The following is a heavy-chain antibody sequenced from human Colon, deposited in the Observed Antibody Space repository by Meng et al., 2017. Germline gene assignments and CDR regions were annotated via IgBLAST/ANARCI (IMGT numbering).Heavy chain of an antibody. CDR1: GGSFSIGSYY. CDR2: IYYSGST. CDR3: ARGDEYASSGHLDN. J-gene: IGHJ4*02. D-gene: IGHD2-2*01. Sequence: QVQLQESGPGLVKPSQTLSLTCTVSGGSFSIGSYYWTWIRQFPGKGLAWIGYIYYSGSTFSNPSLKSRISISVDTSKNQFSLRLSSVTAADTAVYYCARGDEYASSGHLDNWGRGTLVTVSS. V-gene: IGHV4-31*03.